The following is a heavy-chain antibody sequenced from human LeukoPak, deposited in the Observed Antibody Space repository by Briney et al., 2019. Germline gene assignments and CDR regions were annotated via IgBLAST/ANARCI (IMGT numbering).Heavy chain of an antibody. D-gene: IGHD5-18*01. V-gene: IGHV3-48*03. CDR2: ISSSGSTI. CDR3: ARGFTAMEGTPTDY. J-gene: IGHJ4*02. CDR1: GFTFGGYG. Sequence: PGGPRRFSGAASGFTFGGYGLSGVGQAPGKGREGFSYISSSGSTIYYADSVKGRFTISRDNAKNSLYLQMNSLRAEDTAVYYCARGFTAMEGTPTDYWGQGTLVTVSS.